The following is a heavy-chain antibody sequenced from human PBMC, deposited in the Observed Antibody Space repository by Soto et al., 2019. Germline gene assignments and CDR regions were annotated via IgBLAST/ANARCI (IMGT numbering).Heavy chain of an antibody. CDR1: GFTFSNYW. CDR2: INSDGSVS. V-gene: IGHV3-74*02. J-gene: IGHJ6*03. Sequence: EVQLVESGGGLVQPGGSLRLSCAASGFTFSNYWMYWVRQAPGKGLEWVSRINSDGSVSSYADSVKGRLTISRDNVKNTRYLQMDSLRAEDTAVYYCARGDCVGGTCYSLAGSFYYYMDVWGKGTTVTVFS. D-gene: IGHD2-15*01. CDR3: ARGDCVGGTCYSLAGSFYYYMDV.